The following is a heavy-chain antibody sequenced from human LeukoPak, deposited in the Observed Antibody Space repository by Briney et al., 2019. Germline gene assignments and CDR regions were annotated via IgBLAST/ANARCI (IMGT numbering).Heavy chain of an antibody. V-gene: IGHV3-23*01. D-gene: IGHD1-26*01. CDR1: GFTFSSYA. CDR3: ATAPSGSYFDY. Sequence: GSLRLSCAASGFTFSSYAMNWVRQAPGKGLEWVSTTSGSGGSTYYADSVKGRFTISRDNSKNTLYLQMNSLRAEDTAVYYCATAPSGSYFDYWGQGTLVTVSS. J-gene: IGHJ4*02. CDR2: TSGSGGST.